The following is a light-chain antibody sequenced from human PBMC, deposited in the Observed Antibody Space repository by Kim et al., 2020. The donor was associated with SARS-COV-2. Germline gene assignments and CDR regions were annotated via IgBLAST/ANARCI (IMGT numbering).Light chain of an antibody. J-gene: IGLJ3*02. CDR2: DDS. V-gene: IGLV3-21*03. Sequence: APGKTAWIACGGNDIGTKSVHWYQQKPGQAPILVIYDDSDRPSGIPERFSGSNSANTATLTISRVEAGGEADYYCQVWDSLSDHWVFGGGTQLTVL. CDR3: QVWDSLSDHWV. CDR1: DIGTKS.